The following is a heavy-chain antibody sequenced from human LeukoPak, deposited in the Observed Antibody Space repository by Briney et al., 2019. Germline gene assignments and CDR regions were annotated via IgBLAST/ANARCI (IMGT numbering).Heavy chain of an antibody. CDR1: GYSFTTYW. CDR3: ARGRFPNWFDP. CDR2: IYPGDSDT. Sequence: GESLRISCKGSGYSFTTYWIGWVRQMPGKGLEWEGIIYPGDSDTRYSPSFQGQVTISADKSISTAYLQWSSLKASDTAMYYCARGRFPNWFDPWGQGTLVTVSS. J-gene: IGHJ5*02. V-gene: IGHV5-51*01. D-gene: IGHD3-3*01.